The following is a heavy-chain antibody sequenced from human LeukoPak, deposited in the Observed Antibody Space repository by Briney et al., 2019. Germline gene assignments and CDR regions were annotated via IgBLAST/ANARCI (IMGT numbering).Heavy chain of an antibody. D-gene: IGHD2-21*02. J-gene: IGHJ3*02. V-gene: IGHV4-30-4*01. CDR3: ATAISEFDAFDI. Sequence: KASQTLSLTCTVSGGSISSGDYYWSWIRQPPGQGLEWIGYIYYSGSTYYNPSLKSRVTISVDTSKNQFSLKLSSVTAADTAVYYCATAISEFDAFDIWGQGTMVTVSS. CDR1: GGSISSGDYY. CDR2: IYYSGST.